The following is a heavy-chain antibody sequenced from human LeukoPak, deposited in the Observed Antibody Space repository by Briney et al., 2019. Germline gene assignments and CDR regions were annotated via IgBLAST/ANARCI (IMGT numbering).Heavy chain of an antibody. J-gene: IGHJ4*02. Sequence: LSLTCTVSGGSISSGGYYWSWVRQAPGKGLEWVSIIHSDGTTYYADSVKGRFTFSRDNSKNTLYLQMNSLRAEDTAVYFCARVRLGALDYWGQGTLVTVSS. CDR3: ARVRLGALDY. D-gene: IGHD1-26*01. CDR2: IHSDGTT. V-gene: IGHV3-53*01. CDR1: GGSISSGGYY.